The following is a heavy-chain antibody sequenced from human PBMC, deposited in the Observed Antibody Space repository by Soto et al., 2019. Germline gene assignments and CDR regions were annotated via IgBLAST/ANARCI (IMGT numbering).Heavy chain of an antibody. J-gene: IGHJ6*02. Sequence: PSETLSLTCAVYGGSFSGYYWSWIRQPPGKGLEWIGEINHSGSTNYNPSLKSRVTISVDTSKNQFSLKLSSVTAADTAVYYCARGPDYGGNFYYGMDVWGQGTTVTVSS. CDR3: ARGPDYGGNFYYGMDV. D-gene: IGHD2-15*01. CDR2: INHSGST. V-gene: IGHV4-34*01. CDR1: GGSFSGYY.